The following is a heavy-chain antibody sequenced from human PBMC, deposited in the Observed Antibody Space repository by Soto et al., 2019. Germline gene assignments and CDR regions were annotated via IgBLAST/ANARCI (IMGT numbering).Heavy chain of an antibody. J-gene: IGHJ6*02. CDR3: ARTHPRYSYGYRLHYGMDV. CDR2: IYYSGRT. Sequence: QVQLQESGPGLVKPSQTLSLTCTVSGGSISSGDYYWSWIRQPPGKGLEWIGYIYYSGRTYYNPSLKSRVTISVDTSKNQFSLKLSSVTAADTAVYYCARTHPRYSYGYRLHYGMDVWGQGTTVTVSS. CDR1: GGSISSGDYY. V-gene: IGHV4-30-4*01. D-gene: IGHD5-18*01.